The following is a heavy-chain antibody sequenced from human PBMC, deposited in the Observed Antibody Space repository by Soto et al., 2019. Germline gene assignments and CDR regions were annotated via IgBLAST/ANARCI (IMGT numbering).Heavy chain of an antibody. CDR3: ATEARVVVVVAATPFYSY. V-gene: IGHV3-53*05. D-gene: IGHD2-15*01. Sequence: GGSLRLSCAASGFTVGTSYMTWVRQAPGKGPEWISVIFSGGSTFYADSVKGRFTISRDNSKNTVYLQMNSLRAEDTAVYYCATEARVVVVVAATPFYSYWGQGTLVTVSS. CDR1: GFTVGTSY. J-gene: IGHJ4*02. CDR2: IFSGGST.